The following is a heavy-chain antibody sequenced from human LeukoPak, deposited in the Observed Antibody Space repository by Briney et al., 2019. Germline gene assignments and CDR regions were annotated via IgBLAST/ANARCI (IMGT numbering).Heavy chain of an antibody. CDR3: ASGHDLTGYSSYDY. CDR1: GFTFSSYN. D-gene: IGHD3-9*01. CDR2: ISGSSSTI. V-gene: IGHV3-48*01. J-gene: IGHJ4*02. Sequence: PGGSPRLSCAASGFTFSSYNMNWVRQAPGKGLEWVSYISGSSSTIYYADSVKGRFTISRDNAKNSLYLQMNSLRAEDTAVYYCASGHDLTGYSSYDYWGQGILVTVSS.